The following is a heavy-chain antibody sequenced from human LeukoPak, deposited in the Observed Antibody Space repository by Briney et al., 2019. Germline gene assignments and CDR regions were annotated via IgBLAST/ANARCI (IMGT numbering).Heavy chain of an antibody. D-gene: IGHD3-10*01. CDR2: IYYSGST. CDR3: ARLYGSGSYFLTPLDY. Sequence: PSETLSLTCTVSGGSIGSSSYYWGWIRQPPGKGLEWVGSIYYSGSTYYNPSLKSRVTLSVDTSKNQFSLKLSSVTAADTAVYYCARLYGSGSYFLTPLDYWGQGTLVTVSS. V-gene: IGHV4-39*01. CDR1: GGSIGSSSYY. J-gene: IGHJ4*02.